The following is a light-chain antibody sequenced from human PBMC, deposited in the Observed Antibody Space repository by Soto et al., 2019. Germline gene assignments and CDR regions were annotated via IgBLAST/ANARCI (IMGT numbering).Light chain of an antibody. V-gene: IGKV3-11*01. J-gene: IGKJ5*01. CDR2: DTS. CDR3: QHPKSCPPNLT. CDR1: QSVCSF. Sequence: ELVLTHSPATLSLSPGERATLSCRASQSVCSFLAWYQQKPGQAPRLLIYDTSIRATGIPARFSGSGSGTEVAVTIRSLEPEDFAVYDWQHPKSCPPNLTVAQGAALEIK.